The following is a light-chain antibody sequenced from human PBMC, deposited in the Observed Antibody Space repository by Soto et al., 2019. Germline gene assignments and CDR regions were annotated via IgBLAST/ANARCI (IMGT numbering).Light chain of an antibody. J-gene: IGKJ1*01. CDR3: RQYNSYSGT. V-gene: IGKV1-5*03. CDR1: QSISSW. CDR2: KAS. Sequence: DIQMTQSPSTLSASVGDRVTITCRASQSISSWLAWYQQKPGKAPKLLIYKASSLESGVPSRFSGSGSGTEFTLTISSLQPDDFATYYCRQYNSYSGTFGQGTKVEIK.